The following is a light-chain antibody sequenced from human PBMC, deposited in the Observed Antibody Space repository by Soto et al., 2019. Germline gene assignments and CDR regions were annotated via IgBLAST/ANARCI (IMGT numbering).Light chain of an antibody. Sequence: EIVLTQSPGTLSLSPGERATLSCRASQSVSSAYLAWYQQKLGQAPRLLIYGSSNRATGIPDRFSGSGSGTDFTLTISRLEPEDFAVYYSQQYGSSRWTFGQGTKVEIK. V-gene: IGKV3-20*01. CDR3: QQYGSSRWT. CDR1: QSVSSAY. CDR2: GSS. J-gene: IGKJ1*01.